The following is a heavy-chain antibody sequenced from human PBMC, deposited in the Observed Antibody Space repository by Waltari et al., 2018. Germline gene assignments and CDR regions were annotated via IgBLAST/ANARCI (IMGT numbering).Heavy chain of an antibody. CDR3: ARSAYCDGSTACDLVAS. J-gene: IGHJ4*02. Sequence: QVQLQESGPGLVEPSQTLSLTCTVSGGSLSRGPYYWGWIRQPAGKGLEWIGRFHTSGSTEYSPSLRSRVTISIDTSKNQLSLRLTSVTAADTAVYYCARSAYCDGSTACDLVASWGQGKLVTISP. CDR2: FHTSGST. V-gene: IGHV4-61*02. CDR1: GGSLSRGPYY. D-gene: IGHD2-21*01.